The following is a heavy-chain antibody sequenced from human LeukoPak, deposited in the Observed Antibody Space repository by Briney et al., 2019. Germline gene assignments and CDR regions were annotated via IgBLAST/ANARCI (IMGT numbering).Heavy chain of an antibody. CDR3: AKEGGRHYYFDY. CDR1: GFTFDDYA. Sequence: GGSLRLSCAASGFTFDDYAMHWVRQAPGKGLEWVSGISWNSGSIGYADSVKGRFTISRDNAKNSLYLQMNSLRAEDTALYYCAKEGGRHYYFDYWGQGTLVTVSS. V-gene: IGHV3-9*01. CDR2: ISWNSGSI. J-gene: IGHJ4*02. D-gene: IGHD3-16*01.